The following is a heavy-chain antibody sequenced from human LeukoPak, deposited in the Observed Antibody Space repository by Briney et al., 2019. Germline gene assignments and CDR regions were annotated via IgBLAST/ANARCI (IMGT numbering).Heavy chain of an antibody. J-gene: IGHJ4*02. Sequence: SETLSLTCTVSGGSISCYYWSWIRQPPGKGLEWIGYIYYSGSTNYNPSLKSRVTISVDTSKNQFSLKLSSVTAADTAVYYCASSHDSSGYDYWGQGTLVTVSS. CDR3: ASSHDSSGYDY. CDR1: GGSISCYY. D-gene: IGHD3-22*01. CDR2: IYYSGST. V-gene: IGHV4-59*08.